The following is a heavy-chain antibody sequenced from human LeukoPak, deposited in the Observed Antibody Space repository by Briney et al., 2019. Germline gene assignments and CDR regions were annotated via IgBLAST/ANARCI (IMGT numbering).Heavy chain of an antibody. CDR2: IIPIFGTA. Sequence: ASVKVSCKASGGTFSSYAISWVRQAPGQGLEWMGGIIPIFGTANYAQKFQGRVTITADKSTSTAYMELSSLRSEDTAVYYCARGSYNYYYMDVWGKGTTVTVSS. CDR1: GGTFSSYA. CDR3: ARGSYNYYYMDV. J-gene: IGHJ6*03. V-gene: IGHV1-69*06. D-gene: IGHD3-10*01.